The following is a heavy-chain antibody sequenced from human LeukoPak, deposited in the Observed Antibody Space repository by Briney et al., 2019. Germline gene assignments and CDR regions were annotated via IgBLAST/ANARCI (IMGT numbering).Heavy chain of an antibody. D-gene: IGHD4/OR15-4a*01. Sequence: SETLSLTCTVSGGSISSYYWSWIRQPPGKGLEWIGYIYCSGSTNYNPSLKSRVTISVDTSKSQFSLKLSSVTAADTAVYYCARYLDYYNWFDPWGQGTLVTVSS. CDR3: ARYLDYYNWFDP. CDR1: GGSISSYY. CDR2: IYCSGST. V-gene: IGHV4-59*01. J-gene: IGHJ5*02.